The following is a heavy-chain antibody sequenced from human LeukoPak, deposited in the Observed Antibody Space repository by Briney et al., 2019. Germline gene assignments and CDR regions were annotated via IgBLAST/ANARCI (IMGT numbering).Heavy chain of an antibody. CDR1: GFTFSSYS. CDR3: ARDLRGYGMDV. Sequence: GGSLRLSCAASGFTFSSYSMNWVRQAPGKGLEWVSYISSSSSTIYYADSVKGRFTISRDNAKNSLYLQMNSLRAEDTAVYYYARDLRGYGMDVWGQGTTVTVSS. CDR2: ISSSSSTI. J-gene: IGHJ6*02. V-gene: IGHV3-48*04.